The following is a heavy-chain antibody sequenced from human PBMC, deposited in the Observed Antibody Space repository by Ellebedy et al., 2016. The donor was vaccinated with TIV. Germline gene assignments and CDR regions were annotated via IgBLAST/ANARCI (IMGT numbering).Heavy chain of an antibody. CDR3: ARLGGSKIPFDY. CDR1: GYSFTTYW. CDR2: IYPDDSDT. V-gene: IGHV5-51*01. J-gene: IGHJ4*02. Sequence: GESLKISXKGSGYSFTTYWIGWVRQMPGKGLEWMGIIYPDDSDTRYSPSFQGQVTISADKSINTAYLQWSSLKASDTAIYYCARLGGSKIPFDYWGQGTLVTVSS. D-gene: IGHD2-15*01.